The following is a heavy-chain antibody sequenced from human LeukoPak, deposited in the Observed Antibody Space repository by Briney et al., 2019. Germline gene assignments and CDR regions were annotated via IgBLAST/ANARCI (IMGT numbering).Heavy chain of an antibody. Sequence: PSETLSLTCTVSGGSISSYYWSWIRQPPGKGLEWIGYIYYSGSTNYNPSLKSRVTISVDTSKNQFSLKLSSVTAADTAVYYCARDRLTPRPMYYYDSSGYYHYWYFDLWGRGTLVTVSS. D-gene: IGHD3-22*01. CDR1: GGSISSYY. V-gene: IGHV4-59*01. CDR2: IYYSGST. J-gene: IGHJ2*01. CDR3: ARDRLTPRPMYYYDSSGYYHYWYFDL.